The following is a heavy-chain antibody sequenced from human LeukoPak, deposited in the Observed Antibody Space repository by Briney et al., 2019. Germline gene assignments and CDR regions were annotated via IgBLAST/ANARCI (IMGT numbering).Heavy chain of an antibody. Sequence: SVKVSCKASGGTFSSYAISWGRQAPGQGLEWMGGITPIFGTANYAQKFQGRVTITTDESTSTAYMELSSLRSEDTAVYYCAREGYYDSSGYRDYWGQGTLVTVSS. CDR3: AREGYYDSSGYRDY. J-gene: IGHJ4*02. CDR1: GGTFSSYA. D-gene: IGHD3-22*01. CDR2: ITPIFGTA. V-gene: IGHV1-69*05.